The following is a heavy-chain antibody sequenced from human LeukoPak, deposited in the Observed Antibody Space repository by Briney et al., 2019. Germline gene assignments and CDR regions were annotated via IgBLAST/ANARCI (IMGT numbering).Heavy chain of an antibody. CDR3: ARGRSYGFDFDS. CDR1: GGSISNYF. D-gene: IGHD5-18*01. J-gene: IGHJ4*02. CDR2: IYSSGST. Sequence: TSETLSLTCTVSGGSISNYFCSWIRQPAGKGLEWIGRIYSSGSTDYKPSLKSRVTISVDKSKNQFSLRLTSVTAADTAVYYCARGRSYGFDFDSWGPGTLVIVSS. V-gene: IGHV4-4*07.